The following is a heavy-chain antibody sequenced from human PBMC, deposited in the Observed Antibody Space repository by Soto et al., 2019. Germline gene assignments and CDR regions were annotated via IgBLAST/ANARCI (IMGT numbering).Heavy chain of an antibody. D-gene: IGHD6-13*01. Sequence: GGSLRLSCAASGFSFDDYTMHWVRQAPGKGLEWVSLISWDGGSTYYADSVKGRFTISRDNSKNSLYLQMNSLRTEDTALYYCAKDTEAAAAGPYYYGMDVWGQGTTVTVSS. CDR3: AKDTEAAAAGPYYYGMDV. CDR1: GFSFDDYT. J-gene: IGHJ6*02. V-gene: IGHV3-43*01. CDR2: ISWDGGST.